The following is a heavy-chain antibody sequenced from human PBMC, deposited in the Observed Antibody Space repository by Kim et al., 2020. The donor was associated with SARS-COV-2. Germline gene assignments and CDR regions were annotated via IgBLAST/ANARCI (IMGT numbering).Heavy chain of an antibody. Sequence: GGSLRLSCAASGFTFSNAWMSWVRQAPGKGLEWVGRIKSKTDGGTTDYAAPVKGRFTISRDDSKNTLYLQMNSLKTEDTAVYYCTTPPLRTFGGVIAIDYWGQGTLVTVSS. CDR3: TTPPLRTFGGVIAIDY. CDR1: GFTFSNAW. V-gene: IGHV3-15*01. D-gene: IGHD3-16*02. CDR2: IKSKTDGGTT. J-gene: IGHJ4*02.